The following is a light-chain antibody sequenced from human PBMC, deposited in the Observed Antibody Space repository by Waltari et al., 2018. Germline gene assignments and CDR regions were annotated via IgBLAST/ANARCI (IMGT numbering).Light chain of an antibody. CDR3: SSYAGSTNFYV. V-gene: IGLV2-8*01. CDR2: EVT. Sequence: QSALTQPPSASGSPGQSVTISCTGTTSDVGGYNDVTWYKQYPGKAPNLIIYEVTKRPSGVPDRFSGSKSDNTASLTVSGLQAEDEADYYCSSYAGSTNFYVFGTGTKVTVL. CDR1: TSDVGGYND. J-gene: IGLJ1*01.